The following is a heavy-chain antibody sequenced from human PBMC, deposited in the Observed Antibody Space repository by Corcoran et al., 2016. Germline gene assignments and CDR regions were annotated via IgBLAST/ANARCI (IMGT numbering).Heavy chain of an antibody. CDR3: ARSIVVVPAATDYYYYGMDV. J-gene: IGHJ6*02. V-gene: IGHV1-2*04. CDR2: INPNSGGT. CDR1: GYTFTGYY. D-gene: IGHD2-2*01. Sequence: QVLLVQSGAEVKKPGASVKVSCKASGYTFTGYYMHWVRQAPGQGLEWMGWINPNSGGTNYAQKFQGWVTMTRDTSISTAYMELSRLRSDDTAVYYCARSIVVVPAATDYYYYGMDVWGQGTTVTVSS.